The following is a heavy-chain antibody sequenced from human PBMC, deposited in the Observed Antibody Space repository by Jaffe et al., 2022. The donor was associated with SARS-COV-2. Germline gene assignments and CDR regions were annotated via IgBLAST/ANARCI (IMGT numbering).Heavy chain of an antibody. CDR3: ARGGEYSSGWYGDYYYGMDV. D-gene: IGHD6-19*01. Sequence: EVQLVESGGGLVQPGGSLRLSCAASGFTFSSYWMSWVRQAPGKGLEWVANIKQDGSEKYYVDSVKGRFTISRDNAKNSLYLQMNSLRAEDTAVYYCARGGEYSSGWYGDYYYGMDVWGQGTTVTVSS. CDR1: GFTFSSYW. J-gene: IGHJ6*02. V-gene: IGHV3-7*01. CDR2: IKQDGSEK.